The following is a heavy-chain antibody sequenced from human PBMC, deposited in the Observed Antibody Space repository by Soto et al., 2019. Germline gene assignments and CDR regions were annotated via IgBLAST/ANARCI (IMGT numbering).Heavy chain of an antibody. CDR1: GGSISSYY. J-gene: IGHJ5*02. CDR2: IYTSGST. Sequence: ASETLSLTCTVSGGSISSYYWSWIRQPAGKGLEWIGRIYTSGSTNYNPSLKSRVTMSVDTSKNQFSLKLSSVTAADTAVYYCARDRGDTVTQTNWFDPWGQGTLVTVSS. CDR3: ARDRGDTVTQTNWFDP. D-gene: IGHD4-4*01. V-gene: IGHV4-4*07.